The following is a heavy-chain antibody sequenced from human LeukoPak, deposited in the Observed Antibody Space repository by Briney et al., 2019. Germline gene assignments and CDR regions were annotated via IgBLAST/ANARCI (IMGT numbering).Heavy chain of an antibody. Sequence: GGSLRLSCAASGFTFSSYGMHWVRQAPGKGLEWVAVIWSDGSNKGYAESVKGRFTISRDNSRNTLYLQMNSLRGEDTAAYYCATDLGAAAFDYWGQGTLVTVSS. CDR3: ATDLGAAAFDY. D-gene: IGHD6-13*01. CDR1: GFTFSSYG. J-gene: IGHJ4*02. CDR2: IWSDGSNK. V-gene: IGHV3-33*01.